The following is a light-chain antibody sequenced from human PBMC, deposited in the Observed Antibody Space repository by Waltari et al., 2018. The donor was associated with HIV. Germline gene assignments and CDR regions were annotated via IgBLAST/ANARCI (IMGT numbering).Light chain of an antibody. J-gene: IGKJ1*01. CDR3: QQYLTFSRT. CDR2: KAS. V-gene: IGKV1-5*03. Sequence: DIQMTQSPPTLSASVGDRVSITCRASQIVISSFALYQQKPGKAPNLWIFKASSVQNGVPPRFSGSGSVTDFTLTISGLQPDDFSTYYCQQYLTFSRTFGQGTQV. CDR1: QIVISS.